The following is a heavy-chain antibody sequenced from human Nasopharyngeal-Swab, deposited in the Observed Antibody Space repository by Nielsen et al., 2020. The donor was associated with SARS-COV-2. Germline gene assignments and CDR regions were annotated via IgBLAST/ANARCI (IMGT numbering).Heavy chain of an antibody. D-gene: IGHD5-12*01. CDR2: ISAYNGNT. V-gene: IGHV1-18*04. Sequence: ASVKVSCKASGYTFTSYGISWVRQAPGQGLEWMGWISAYNGNTNYAQKLQGRVTMTTDTSTSTAYMELRSLGSDDTAVYYCARDAEWLRFLAGGYMDVWGKGTTVTVSS. J-gene: IGHJ6*03. CDR3: ARDAEWLRFLAGGYMDV. CDR1: GYTFTSYG.